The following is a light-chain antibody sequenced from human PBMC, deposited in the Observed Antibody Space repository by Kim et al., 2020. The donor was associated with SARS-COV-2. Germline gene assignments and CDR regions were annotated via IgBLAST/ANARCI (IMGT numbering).Light chain of an antibody. CDR3: QQYGSSPLT. CDR2: GAS. Sequence: EIVLTQSPGTLSLSPGEIATLSCRASQSVSSSYLAWYQQKPGQAPRLLIYGASSRATGIPDRFSGSGSGTDFTLTISRLEPEDFEVYCCQQYGSSPLTFGGGTKVDIK. CDR1: QSVSSSY. J-gene: IGKJ4*01. V-gene: IGKV3-20*01.